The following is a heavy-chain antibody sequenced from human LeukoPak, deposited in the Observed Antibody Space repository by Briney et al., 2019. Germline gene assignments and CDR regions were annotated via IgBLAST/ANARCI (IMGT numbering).Heavy chain of an antibody. Sequence: SGTLSLTCTVSGGSISSSSYYWGWIRQPPGKGLEWIGSIYYSGSTYYNPSLKSRVTISVDTSKNQFSLKLSSVTAADTAVYYCARYVVRGVIIVWGQGTLVTVSS. CDR1: GGSISSSSYY. CDR2: IYYSGST. CDR3: ARYVVRGVIIV. D-gene: IGHD3-10*01. V-gene: IGHV4-39*01. J-gene: IGHJ4*02.